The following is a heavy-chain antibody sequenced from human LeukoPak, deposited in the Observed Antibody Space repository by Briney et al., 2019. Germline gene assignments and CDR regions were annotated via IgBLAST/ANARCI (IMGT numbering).Heavy chain of an antibody. CDR3: AHRGYYYDSSGYYSNWFDP. CDR2: IYWDDDK. J-gene: IGHJ5*02. D-gene: IGHD3-22*01. CDR1: GFSLSTSGVG. Sequence: SGPTLVNPTQTLTLTCTFSGFSLSTSGVGVGWIRHPPGKALEWHALIYWDDDKRYSPSLKSRLTITKDTSKNQVVLTMTNMDPVDTATYYCAHRGYYYDSSGYYSNWFDPWGQGTLVTVSS. V-gene: IGHV2-5*02.